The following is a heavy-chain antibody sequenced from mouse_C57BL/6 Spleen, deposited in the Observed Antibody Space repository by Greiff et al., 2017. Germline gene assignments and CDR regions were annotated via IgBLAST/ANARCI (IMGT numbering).Heavy chain of an antibody. D-gene: IGHD2-2*01. CDR1: GYTFTSYW. CDR2: IHPNSGST. Sequence: QVQLQQPGAELVKPGASVKLSCKASGYTFTSYWMHWVKQRPGQGLEWIGMIHPNSGSTNYNEKFKSKATLTVDKSSSTAYMPLSSLTSEDSADSYGSPSAMFTTFEYWGQGTTLTVSS. CDR3: SPSAMFTTFEY. V-gene: IGHV1-64*01. J-gene: IGHJ2*01.